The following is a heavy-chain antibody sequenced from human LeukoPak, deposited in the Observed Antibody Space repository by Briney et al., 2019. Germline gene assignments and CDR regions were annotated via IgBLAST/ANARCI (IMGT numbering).Heavy chain of an antibody. V-gene: IGHV3-21*01. D-gene: IGHD3-16*02. Sequence: GGSLRLSCAASGFTFSSYSMNWVRQAPGKGLEWVSSISSSSSYIYYADSVKGRFTISRDNAKNSLYLQMNSLRAEDTAVYYCAKGLDYVWGSYRYTGGFYFDYWGQGTLVTVSS. CDR1: GFTFSSYS. J-gene: IGHJ4*02. CDR3: AKGLDYVWGSYRYTGGFYFDY. CDR2: ISSSSSYI.